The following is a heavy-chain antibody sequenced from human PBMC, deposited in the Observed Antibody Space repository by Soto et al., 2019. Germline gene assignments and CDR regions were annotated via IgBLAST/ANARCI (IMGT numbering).Heavy chain of an antibody. CDR3: ARVPFVGYFDWLAP. CDR1: AASISSYY. CDR2: MHHTQGT. J-gene: IGHJ5*02. D-gene: IGHD3-9*01. Sequence: SETLSLTCRVSAASISSYYWTWIRQPPGGGLEWIGYMHHTQGTNDNPSRRGRVQMSIDTSFNQCSLRLTSVTAADTAVYYCARVPFVGYFDWLAPWGHGTLSPVSA. V-gene: IGHV4-59*01.